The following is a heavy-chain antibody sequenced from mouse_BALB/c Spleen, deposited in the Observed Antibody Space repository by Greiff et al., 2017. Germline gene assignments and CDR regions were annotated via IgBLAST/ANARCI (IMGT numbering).Heavy chain of an antibody. V-gene: IGHV5-17*02. Sequence: EVQVVESGGGLVQPGGSRKLSCAASGFTFSSFGMHWVRQAPEKGLEWVAYISSGSSTIYYADTVKGRFTISRDNPKNTLFLQMTSLRSEDTAMYYCARGRTGYYFDYWGQGTTLTVSS. CDR1: GFTFSSFG. D-gene: IGHD4-1*01. CDR3: ARGRTGYYFDY. J-gene: IGHJ2*01. CDR2: ISSGSSTI.